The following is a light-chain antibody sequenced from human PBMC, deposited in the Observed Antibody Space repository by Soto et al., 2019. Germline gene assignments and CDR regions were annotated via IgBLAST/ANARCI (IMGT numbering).Light chain of an antibody. Sequence: QSALTQPPSASGSPGQSVTISCTGTSSDVGAYNYVSWYQQRPGKAPKLIIYEVTNRPSGVPDRFSCSKSGNTASLTVSGLQAEDESEYYCSSYAKTISVVLGGGTQLPVL. V-gene: IGLV2-8*01. CDR1: SSDVGAYNY. CDR2: EVT. J-gene: IGLJ2*01. CDR3: SSYAKTISVV.